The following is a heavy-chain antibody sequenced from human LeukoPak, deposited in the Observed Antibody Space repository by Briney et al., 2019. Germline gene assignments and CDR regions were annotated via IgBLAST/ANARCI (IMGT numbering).Heavy chain of an antibody. D-gene: IGHD3-3*01. CDR1: GGSISSYY. CDR3: ARSGVVIISRPPYWYFDL. V-gene: IGHV4-4*07. J-gene: IGHJ2*01. Sequence: PSETLSLTCTVSGGSISSYYWSWIRQPAGKGLEWIGRIYASGITNYNPSLKSRVTMSVDTSKNQFSLKVNSVTAADTAVYYCARSGVVIISRPPYWYFDLWGRGTLVTVSS. CDR2: IYASGIT.